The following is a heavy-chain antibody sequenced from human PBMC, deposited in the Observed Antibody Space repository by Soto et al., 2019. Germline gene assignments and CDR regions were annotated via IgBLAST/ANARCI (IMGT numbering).Heavy chain of an antibody. CDR1: VGSISNSSYY. J-gene: IGHJ5*02. CDR3: SRRAPEGFDP. Sequence: PSETLSLTCTVSVGSISNSSYYWFWIRQPPGKGLEWVGSMSYSGSTYYNPSLKSRVAISVDTSKNQLSLQVSSVTAADTAVYYCSRRAPEGFDPWGQGTLVTVSS. CDR2: MSYSGST. V-gene: IGHV4-39*01.